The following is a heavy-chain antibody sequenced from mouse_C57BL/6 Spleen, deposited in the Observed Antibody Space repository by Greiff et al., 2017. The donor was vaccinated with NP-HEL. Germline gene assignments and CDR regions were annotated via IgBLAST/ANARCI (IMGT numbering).Heavy chain of an antibody. J-gene: IGHJ4*01. V-gene: IGHV1-42*01. CDR3: AEASFYGSSGDY. Sequence: EVQLQQSGPELVKPGASVKISCKASGYSFTGYYMNWVKQSPEKSLEWIGEINPSTGGTTYNQKFKAKATLTVDKSSSTAYMQLKSLTSEDSAVYYCAEASFYGSSGDYWGQGTSVTVSS. CDR2: INPSTGGT. CDR1: GYSFTGYY. D-gene: IGHD1-1*01.